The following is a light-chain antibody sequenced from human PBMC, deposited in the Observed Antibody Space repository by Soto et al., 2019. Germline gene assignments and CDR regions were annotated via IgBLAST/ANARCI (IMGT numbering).Light chain of an antibody. CDR3: AAWDDRLRGFL. CDR2: KNS. CDR1: SSNIGSNS. V-gene: IGLV1-47*01. J-gene: IGLJ1*01. Sequence: QSVLAQPPSASGTPEQRVTISCSGSSSNIGSNSVYWYQQLPGTAPKLLIFKNSQRPSGVPDRFSGSKSGTSASLAVSGLRSGDEADYYCAAWDDRLRGFLFGPGTKVTVL.